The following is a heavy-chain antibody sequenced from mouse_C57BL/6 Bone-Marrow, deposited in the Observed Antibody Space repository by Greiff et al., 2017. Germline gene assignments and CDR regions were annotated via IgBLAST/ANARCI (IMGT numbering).Heavy chain of an antibody. CDR1: GYTFTSYW. CDR2: IYPGSGST. D-gene: IGHD2-2*01. V-gene: IGHV1-55*01. J-gene: IGHJ4*01. Sequence: QVQLQQPGAELVKPGASVTMSCKASGYTFTSYWITWVKQRPGQGLEWIGDIYPGSGSTNYNAKFKSKATLTVDTSSSTAYMQLSSLTSEDSAVYYYAIWTTMVTTKGYYYAMDYWGKGTTVTVSS. CDR3: AIWTTMVTTKGYYYAMDY.